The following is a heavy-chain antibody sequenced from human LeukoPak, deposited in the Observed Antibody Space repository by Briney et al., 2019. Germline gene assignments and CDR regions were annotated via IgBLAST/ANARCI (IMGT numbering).Heavy chain of an antibody. V-gene: IGHV4-34*01. D-gene: IGHD2-2*01. CDR1: GGSFSGYY. J-gene: IGHJ4*02. Sequence: SETLSLTCAVYGGSFSGYYWSWIRQPPGKGLEWIGEINHSGSTNYNPSLKSRVTISVDTSKNQFSLKLSSVTAADTAVYYCAREGNPKGLVPAAIDFRLDYWGQGTLVTASS. CDR3: AREGNPKGLVPAAIDFRLDY. CDR2: INHSGST.